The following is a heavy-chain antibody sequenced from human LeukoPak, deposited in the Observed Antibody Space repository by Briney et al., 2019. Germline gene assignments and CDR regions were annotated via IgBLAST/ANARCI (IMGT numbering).Heavy chain of an antibody. D-gene: IGHD3-16*01. Sequence: GGSLRLSCAASGFTFSFYSMNWVRQAPGKGLEWVSYISSSSSTIYYADSVRGRFTISRDNAKNLLYLQMDSLRAEDTAVYYCGRDYEERTTDYWGQGTLVTVSS. CDR2: ISSSSSTI. V-gene: IGHV3-48*04. CDR1: GFTFSFYS. CDR3: GRDYEERTTDY. J-gene: IGHJ4*02.